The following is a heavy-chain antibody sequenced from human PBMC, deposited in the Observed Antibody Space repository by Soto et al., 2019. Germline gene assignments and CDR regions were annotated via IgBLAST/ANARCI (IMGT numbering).Heavy chain of an antibody. J-gene: IGHJ4*02. CDR2: ISAYNGNT. CDR3: ARSTYYDILTGGIDY. CDR1: GYTFTSYG. V-gene: IGHV1-18*01. Sequence: ASVKVSCKTSGYTFTSYGIRWVRQAPGQGLEWMGWISAYNGNTNYAQKLQGRVTMTTDTSTSTAYMELRSLRSDDTAVYYCARSTYYDILTGGIDYWGQGTLVTVSS. D-gene: IGHD3-9*01.